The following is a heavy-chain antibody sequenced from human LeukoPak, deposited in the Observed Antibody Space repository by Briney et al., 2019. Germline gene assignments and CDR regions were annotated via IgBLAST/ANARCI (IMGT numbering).Heavy chain of an antibody. V-gene: IGHV3-33*01. CDR3: ARDTSYGFKSFDY. CDR2: IWYDGSNK. J-gene: IGHJ4*02. D-gene: IGHD5-18*01. Sequence: GGSLRLSCAASGFTFSSYGMHWVRQAPGKGLEWVAVIWYDGSNKYYADSVKGRFTISRDNSKNTLCLQMNSLRAEDTAVYYCARDTSYGFKSFDYWGQGTLVTVSS. CDR1: GFTFSSYG.